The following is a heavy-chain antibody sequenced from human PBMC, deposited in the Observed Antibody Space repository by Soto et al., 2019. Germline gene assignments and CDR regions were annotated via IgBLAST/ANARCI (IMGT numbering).Heavy chain of an antibody. D-gene: IGHD5-18*01. J-gene: IGHJ4*02. Sequence: QVQLVQSGAEVKKPGSSVKVSCKASGGTFSSYTISWVRQAPGQGLEWMGRIIPILGIANYAQKFQGRVTITADKSTSKAYMELSSLRSEDTAVYYCARLVDTADFDYWGQGTLVTVSS. V-gene: IGHV1-69*02. CDR2: IIPILGIA. CDR3: ARLVDTADFDY. CDR1: GGTFSSYT.